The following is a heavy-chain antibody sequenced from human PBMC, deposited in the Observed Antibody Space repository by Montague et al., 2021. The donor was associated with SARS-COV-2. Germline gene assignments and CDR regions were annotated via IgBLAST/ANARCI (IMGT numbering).Heavy chain of an antibody. J-gene: IGHJ4*02. CDR2: IYYGGST. CDR1: GGSISSYY. Sequence: SETLSLTCTVSGGSISSYYWSWIRQPPGKGLEWIGYIYYGGSTXXXPSXXXRVTISVDTSKNQFSLKLSSVTAADTAVYYCARAPVAHITIFGVVTSFDYWGQGTLVTVSS. CDR3: ARAPVAHITIFGVVTSFDY. D-gene: IGHD3-3*01. V-gene: IGHV4-59*01.